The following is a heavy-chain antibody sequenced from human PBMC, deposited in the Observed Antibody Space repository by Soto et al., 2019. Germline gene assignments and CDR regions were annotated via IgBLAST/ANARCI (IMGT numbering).Heavy chain of an antibody. J-gene: IGHJ6*02. V-gene: IGHV4-39*01. CDR1: GGSINSGAYY. D-gene: IGHD2-21*01. CDR3: GSGPRGGGDHSYLYYGVDV. CDR2: IYYSGTT. Sequence: QLQLQESGPGLAKPSETLSLTCSVSGGSINSGAYYWGWIRQPPEKGLEWIGSIYYSGTTNSNPYSKSQLTVSLDTYKNKLALRLTSLTAADTAVYYCGSGPRGGGDHSYLYYGVDVGGQGTTDIVSS.